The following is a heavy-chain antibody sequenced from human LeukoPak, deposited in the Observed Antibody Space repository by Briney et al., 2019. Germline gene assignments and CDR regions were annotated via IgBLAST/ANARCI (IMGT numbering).Heavy chain of an antibody. CDR2: ISAYNGNT. D-gene: IGHD3-10*01. CDR3: ARVVYIVVRGVIIAYWFDP. V-gene: IGHV1-18*04. Sequence: EASVKVSCKASGYTFTSYGISWVRRAPGQGLEWMGWISAYNGNTNYAQKLQGRVTMTTDTSTSTAYMELRSLRSDDTAVYYCARVVYIVVRGVIIAYWFDPWGQGTLVTVSS. J-gene: IGHJ5*02. CDR1: GYTFTSYG.